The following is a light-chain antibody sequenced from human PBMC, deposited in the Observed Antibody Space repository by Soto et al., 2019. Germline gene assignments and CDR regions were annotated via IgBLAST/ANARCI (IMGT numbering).Light chain of an antibody. V-gene: IGLV1-44*01. CDR3: AAWDDSLNGWV. CDR1: SSNVGSNN. CDR2: SNN. Sequence: QSVLTQPPSASGTPGQRVTISCTGSSSNVGSNNVNWYQQHPGTAPTLLIYSNNHRPSGGPDRFSGSKSGTSASLAISGLQSEDEADYYCAAWDDSLNGWVFGGGTKLTVL. J-gene: IGLJ3*02.